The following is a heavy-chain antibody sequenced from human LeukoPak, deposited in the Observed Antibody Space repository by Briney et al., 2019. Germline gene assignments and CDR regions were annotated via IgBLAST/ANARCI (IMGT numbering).Heavy chain of an antibody. CDR1: GFTFSGST. V-gene: IGHV3-73*01. J-gene: IGHJ4*02. CDR2: IRSKTSSYAT. Sequence: GGSLRLSCAASGFTFSGSTMHWVRQASGKGLEWVGRIRSKTSSYATAYTASVKGRFTISRDDSRNTAYLQMNSLKTEDTAVYYCTVNYCSGGSCYMLWGQGTLVTVSS. CDR3: TVNYCSGGSCYML. D-gene: IGHD2-15*01.